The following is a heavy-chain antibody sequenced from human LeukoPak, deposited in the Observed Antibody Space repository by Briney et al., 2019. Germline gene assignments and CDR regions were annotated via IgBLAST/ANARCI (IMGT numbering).Heavy chain of an antibody. D-gene: IGHD6-13*01. J-gene: IGHJ4*02. Sequence: GGSLRLSCAASGFTFSSYAMSWVRQAPGKGLEWVSAISGSGGSTYYADSVKGRFTISRDNSKNTLYLQMNSLRAEDTAVYYCVKIRGRAAGYQMVDYWGQGTLVTVSS. CDR1: GFTFSSYA. CDR3: VKIRGRAAGYQMVDY. V-gene: IGHV3-23*01. CDR2: ISGSGGST.